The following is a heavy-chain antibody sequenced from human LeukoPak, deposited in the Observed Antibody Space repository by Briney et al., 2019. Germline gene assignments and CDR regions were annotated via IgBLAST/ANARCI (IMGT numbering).Heavy chain of an antibody. CDR3: ARDTLYCSGGSCYSYFDY. CDR2: IKQDGSEK. Sequence: GGSLRLSCAASGFTFSSYWMSWVRQAPGTGLERVANIKQDGSEKYYVDSVKGRFTISRDNAKNSLYLQMNSLRAEDTAVYYCARDTLYCSGGSCYSYFDYWGQGTLVTVSS. J-gene: IGHJ4*02. CDR1: GFTFSSYW. V-gene: IGHV3-7*01. D-gene: IGHD2-15*01.